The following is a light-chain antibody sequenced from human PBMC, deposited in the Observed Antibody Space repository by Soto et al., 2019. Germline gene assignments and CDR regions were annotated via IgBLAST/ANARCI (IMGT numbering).Light chain of an antibody. V-gene: IGKV1-5*01. CDR3: QQLNSYPIT. Sequence: DIQMTQSPSTLSSFVGDRVTTTCRARQTISIWLAWYQQKQGKAPKVLIYDASSLEGGVPSRFSGSGSGTELTLTISSLQPEDCATYDGQQLNSYPITFGQGTRLEI. CDR1: QTISIW. CDR2: DAS. J-gene: IGKJ5*01.